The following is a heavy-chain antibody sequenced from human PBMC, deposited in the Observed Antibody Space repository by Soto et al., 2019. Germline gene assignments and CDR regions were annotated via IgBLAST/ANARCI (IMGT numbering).Heavy chain of an antibody. CDR3: ARGYSSGWYNWFDP. V-gene: IGHV1-69*01. D-gene: IGHD6-19*01. CDR2: IIPIFGTA. Sequence: QVQLVQSGAEVKKPGSSVKVSCKASGGTFSSYAISWVRQAPGQGLEWMGGIIPIFGTANYAQKFQGRVTITADESTSTAYIELSSLRSEDTAVYYCARGYSSGWYNWFDPWGQGTLVTVSS. CDR1: GGTFSSYA. J-gene: IGHJ5*02.